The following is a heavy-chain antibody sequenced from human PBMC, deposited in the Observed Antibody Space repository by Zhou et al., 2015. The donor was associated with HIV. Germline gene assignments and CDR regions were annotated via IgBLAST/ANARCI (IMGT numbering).Heavy chain of an antibody. CDR1: GFTFRSSG. CDR2: IWFDGITK. D-gene: IGHD7-27*01. V-gene: IGHV3-33*01. J-gene: IGHJ4*02. CDR3: ARVTGVFDY. Sequence: QVQLVESGGGAVQPGRSLRLSCATSGFTFRSSGMHWVRQAPGRGLEWVAVIWFDGITKYYADSVKGRFTISTDSSTSTLYLQMNSLRAEDTAVYYCARVTGVFDYWGQGTLVTVSS.